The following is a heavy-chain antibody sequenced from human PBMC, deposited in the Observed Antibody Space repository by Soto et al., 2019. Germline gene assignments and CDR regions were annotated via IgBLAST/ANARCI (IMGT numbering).Heavy chain of an antibody. D-gene: IGHD6-19*01. J-gene: IGHJ4*02. CDR3: ARGQGRYRSPSGY. V-gene: IGHV4-34*01. Sequence: QVQLQQWGAGLLKPSETLSLTCAVYGGSFSGYYWSWIRQPPGKGLEWIGEINHSGSTNYNPSLTSRVTISVDTSKNQFSLKLSSVTAADTAVYYCARGQGRYRSPSGYWGQGTLVTVSS. CDR1: GGSFSGYY. CDR2: INHSGST.